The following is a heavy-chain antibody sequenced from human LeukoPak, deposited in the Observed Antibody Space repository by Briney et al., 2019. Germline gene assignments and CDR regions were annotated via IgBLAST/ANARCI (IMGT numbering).Heavy chain of an antibody. Sequence: SETLSLTCAVYGGSFSGYYWSWIRQPPGKGLEWIGEIYHSGSTNYNPSLKSRVTISVDKSKNQFSLKLSSVTAADTAVYYCARASIQSKLEMATIPYYYYYMDVWGKGTTVTVSS. V-gene: IGHV4-34*01. D-gene: IGHD5-24*01. CDR3: ARASIQSKLEMATIPYYYYYMDV. CDR2: IYHSGST. J-gene: IGHJ6*03. CDR1: GGSFSGYY.